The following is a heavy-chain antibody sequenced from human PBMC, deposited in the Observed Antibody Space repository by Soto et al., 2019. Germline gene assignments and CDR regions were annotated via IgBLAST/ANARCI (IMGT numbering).Heavy chain of an antibody. Sequence: GGSLRLSCAASGFTFSVSAMHWVRQASGKGLEWVGRIRSKANSYATAYAASVKGRFTISRDDSKNTAYLQMNSLRAEDTAVYFWARFNYYHNSGYPIIDYWGQGA. V-gene: IGHV3-73*01. D-gene: IGHD3-22*01. CDR3: ARFNYYHNSGYPIIDY. CDR2: IRSKANSYAT. J-gene: IGHJ4*02. CDR1: GFTFSVSA.